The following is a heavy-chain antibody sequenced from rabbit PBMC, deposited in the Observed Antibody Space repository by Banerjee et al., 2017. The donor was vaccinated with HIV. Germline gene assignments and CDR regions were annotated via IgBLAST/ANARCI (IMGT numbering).Heavy chain of an antibody. D-gene: IGHD8-1*01. V-gene: IGHV1S40*01. J-gene: IGHJ4*01. Sequence: QSLEESGGGLVQPEGSLALTCKASGFTISSSYYMCWVRQAPGKGLEWIGCIYAGSGSTYYASWAKGRFAISKTSSTTVTLQMTSLTAADTATYFCARRNTAGGSGYNLWGPGTLVTVS. CDR1: GFTISSSYY. CDR2: IYAGSGST. CDR3: ARRNTAGGSGYNL.